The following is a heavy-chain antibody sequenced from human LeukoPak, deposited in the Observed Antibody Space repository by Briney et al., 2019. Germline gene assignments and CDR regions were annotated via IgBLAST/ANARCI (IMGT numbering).Heavy chain of an antibody. CDR1: GFSFDDYA. V-gene: IGHV3-9*01. CDR2: ISWNSGSI. D-gene: IGHD3-10*01. CDR3: AKDRDYYASLDY. J-gene: IGHJ4*01. Sequence: GGSLRLSCAASGFSFDDYAMHWVRQAPGKGLEWVSGISWNSGSIGYADSVRGRFTISRDNAKNSLYLQMNSLRAEDAALYYCAKDRDYYASLDYWGQGTLVTVSS.